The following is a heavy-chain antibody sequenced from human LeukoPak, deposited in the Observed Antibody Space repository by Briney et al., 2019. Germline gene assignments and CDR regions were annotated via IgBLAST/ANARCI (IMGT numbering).Heavy chain of an antibody. J-gene: IGHJ4*02. D-gene: IGHD1-7*01. CDR3: ARAHDGNYGRFDN. Sequence: PGGSLRLSCAASGFTFSTYTMNWVRQAPGKGLEWVSSIGSGSGFTFSADSVKGRFTISRDNAKNTLYLQMNSLSAEDTAVYYCARAHDGNYGRFDNWGQGTLVTVSS. CDR1: GFTFSTYT. V-gene: IGHV3-21*01. CDR2: IGSGSGFT.